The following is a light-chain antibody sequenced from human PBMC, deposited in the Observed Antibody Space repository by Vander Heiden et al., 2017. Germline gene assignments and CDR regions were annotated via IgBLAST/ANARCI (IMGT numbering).Light chain of an antibody. CDR2: GAS. J-gene: IGKJ1*01. Sequence: EIVLTQSPGTLSLSQGERATLACRARQSVSSSYLAWYQQKPGQAPRLLIYGASSRATGIPHRFSGSGSGTDFTLTISRLEPEDFAVSYCQQYGSSPRTFGQGTKVEIK. V-gene: IGKV3-20*01. CDR1: QSVSSSY. CDR3: QQYGSSPRT.